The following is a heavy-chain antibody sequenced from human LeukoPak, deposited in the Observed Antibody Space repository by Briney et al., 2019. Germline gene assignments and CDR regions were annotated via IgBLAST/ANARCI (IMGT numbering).Heavy chain of an antibody. CDR1: GFTFSSYS. V-gene: IGHV3-21*01. J-gene: IGHJ4*02. CDR2: ISSSSSYI. CDR3: ARDLGVGPPDFDY. Sequence: PGGSLRLSCAASGFTFSSYSMNWVRQAPGKGLEWVSSISSSSSYIYYADSVKGRFTISRDNAKNSLYLQMNSLRAEDTAVYYCARDLGVGPPDFDYWGQGTLVTVSS.